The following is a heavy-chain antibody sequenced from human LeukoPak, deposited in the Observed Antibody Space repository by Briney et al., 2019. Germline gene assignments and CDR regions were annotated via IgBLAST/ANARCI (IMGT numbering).Heavy chain of an antibody. CDR1: GGTFSSYA. CDR2: IIPILGIA. D-gene: IGHD3-10*01. CDR3: ARDRWGTMVRGVPYFDY. J-gene: IGHJ4*02. V-gene: IGHV1-69*04. Sequence: SVTVSCKASGGTFSSYATSWVRQAPGQGLEWMGRIIPILGIANYAQKFQGRVTITADKSTSTAYMELSSLRSEDTAVYYCARDRWGTMVRGVPYFDYWGQGTLVTVSS.